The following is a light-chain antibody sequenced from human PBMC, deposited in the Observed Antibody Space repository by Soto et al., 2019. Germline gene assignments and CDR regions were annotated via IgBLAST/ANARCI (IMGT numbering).Light chain of an antibody. Sequence: QSALTQPRSVSGSPGQSVTISCTGTNNDVGGYNFVSWYQQQPGKAPKLMIYDVTKRPSGVPDRFSGSKSGNTASLTISGLQADDDADYYCSSYAGSYTLVFGGGTQLTVL. CDR3: SSYAGSYTLV. CDR1: NNDVGGYNF. CDR2: DVT. J-gene: IGLJ3*02. V-gene: IGLV2-11*01.